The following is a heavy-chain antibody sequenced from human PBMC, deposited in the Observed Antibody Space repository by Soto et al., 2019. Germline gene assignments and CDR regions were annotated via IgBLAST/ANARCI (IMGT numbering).Heavy chain of an antibody. V-gene: IGHV3-23*01. J-gene: IGHJ4*02. CDR3: VKVQPLFSGSYLPFDY. D-gene: IGHD3-10*02. CDR2: ISGSAGST. CDR1: GVIFTSYT. Sequence: PGGSLRLSCAASGVIFTSYTMSWVRQGPGKGLEWVSGISGSAGSTYYADSVKGRFTVSRDNSKNMLYLQMNSLRAEDTAIFYCVKVQPLFSGSYLPFDYWGQGTLVTVSS.